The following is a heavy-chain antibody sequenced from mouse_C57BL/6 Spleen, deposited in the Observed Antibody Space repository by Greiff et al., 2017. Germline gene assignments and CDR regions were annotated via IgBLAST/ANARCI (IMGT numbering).Heavy chain of an antibody. CDR1: GFTFSNYW. Sequence: DVKLVESGGGLVQPGGSMKLSCVASGFTFSNYWMNWVRQSPEKGLEWVAQIRLKSDNYATHYAESVKGRFTISRDDSKSSVYLQMNNLRAEDTGIYYCTGLYYYGSSRFAYWGQGTLVTVSA. J-gene: IGHJ3*01. V-gene: IGHV6-3*01. CDR3: TGLYYYGSSRFAY. D-gene: IGHD1-1*01. CDR2: IRLKSDNYAT.